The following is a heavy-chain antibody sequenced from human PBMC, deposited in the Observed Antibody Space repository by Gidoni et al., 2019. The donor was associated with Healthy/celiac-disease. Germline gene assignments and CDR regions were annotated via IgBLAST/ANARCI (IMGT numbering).Heavy chain of an antibody. Sequence: SNAWMNWVRQAPGKGLEWLGRIKSKTDGGTTDYAAPVKGRFTISRDDSKNTLYLQMNSLKTEDTAVYYCTTCKKGLLCYFDYWGQGTLVTVSS. CDR3: TTCKKGLLCYFDY. V-gene: IGHV3-15*07. J-gene: IGHJ4*02. CDR2: IKSKTDGGTT. D-gene: IGHD3-10*01. CDR1: SNAW.